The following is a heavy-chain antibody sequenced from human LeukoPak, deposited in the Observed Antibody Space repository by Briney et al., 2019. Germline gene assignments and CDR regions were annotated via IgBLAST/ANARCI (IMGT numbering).Heavy chain of an antibody. CDR1: GFTFSSYW. D-gene: IGHD6-19*01. Sequence: GGSLRLSCAASGFTFSSYWMSWVRQAPGKGLEWVANIKQDGSEKYYVDSVKGRFTISRDNAKNSLYLQMNSLRAEDTAVYYCARVLRSGWYRFFDYWGQGTLVTVSS. J-gene: IGHJ4*02. CDR3: ARVLRSGWYRFFDY. V-gene: IGHV3-7*01. CDR2: IKQDGSEK.